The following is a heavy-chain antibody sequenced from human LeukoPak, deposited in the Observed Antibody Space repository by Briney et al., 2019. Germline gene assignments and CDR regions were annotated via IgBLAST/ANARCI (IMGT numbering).Heavy chain of an antibody. J-gene: IGHJ4*02. Sequence: PGGSLRLSCAASGFTFSTYAMSWVRQAPGKGLEWVSTISDSGANTYYADSVRGRFTISRDNSKNTLYLQKNSLRADDTAIYYCARMSGSRLPGYWGQGTLVTVSS. CDR3: ARMSGSRLPGY. D-gene: IGHD3-3*01. V-gene: IGHV3-23*01. CDR1: GFTFSTYA. CDR2: ISDSGANT.